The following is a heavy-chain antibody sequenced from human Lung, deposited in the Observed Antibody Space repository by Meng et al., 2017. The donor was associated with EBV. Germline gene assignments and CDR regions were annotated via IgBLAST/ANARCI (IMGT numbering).Heavy chain of an antibody. CDR2: INHSGIT. D-gene: IGHD2-2*01. Sequence: QVPLQQWGGGLLKSSDTLSLTSVAYGVSFSTYYGSWLRWSPGKGLAWIGEINHSGITNYNPSLKSRVTISVDTSKNQFSLSLNSVTAADTAVYYCARGGTSSAPFDYWGQGTLVTVSS. CDR3: ARGGTSSAPFDY. V-gene: IGHV4-34*01. J-gene: IGHJ4*02. CDR1: GVSFSTYY.